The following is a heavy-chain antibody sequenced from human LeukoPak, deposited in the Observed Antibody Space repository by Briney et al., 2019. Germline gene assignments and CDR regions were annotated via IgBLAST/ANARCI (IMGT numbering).Heavy chain of an antibody. D-gene: IGHD3-3*01. CDR2: IYYSGST. J-gene: IGHJ2*01. CDR3: ARDFGVPRRYFDL. CDR1: GGSISSGDYY. V-gene: IGHV4-30-4*08. Sequence: SETLSLTCTVSGGSISSGDYYWSWIRQPPGKGLEWIGYIYYSGSTYYNPSLKSRVTISVDTSKNQFSLKLSSVTAADTAVYYCARDFGVPRRYFDLWGRGTLVTVSS.